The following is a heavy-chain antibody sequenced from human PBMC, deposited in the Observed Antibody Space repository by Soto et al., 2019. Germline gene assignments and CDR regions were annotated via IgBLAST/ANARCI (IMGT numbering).Heavy chain of an antibody. CDR1: GGSISSYY. Sequence: QVQLQESGPGLVKPSETLSLTCTVSGGSISSYYWSWIRQPPGKGLDWIGYIYYSGSTNYNPSLKRRVTISVDTSKNQFSLKLSSVTAADTAVYYCARALNNWYFDLWGRGTLVTVSS. V-gene: IGHV4-59*01. J-gene: IGHJ2*01. CDR2: IYYSGST. CDR3: ARALNNWYFDL.